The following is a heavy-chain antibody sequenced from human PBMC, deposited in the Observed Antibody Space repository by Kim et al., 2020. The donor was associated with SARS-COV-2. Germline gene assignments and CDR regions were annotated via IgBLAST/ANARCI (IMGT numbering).Heavy chain of an antibody. Sequence: GGSLRLSCAASGFTFSSYAMHWVRQAPGKGLEWVAVISYDGSNKYYADSVKGRFTISRDNSKNTLYLQMNSLRAEDTAVYYCARSGITIFGGSNDAFDI. D-gene: IGHD3-3*01. J-gene: IGHJ3*02. CDR1: GFTFSSYA. CDR2: ISYDGSNK. V-gene: IGHV3-30-3*01. CDR3: ARSGITIFGGSNDAFDI.